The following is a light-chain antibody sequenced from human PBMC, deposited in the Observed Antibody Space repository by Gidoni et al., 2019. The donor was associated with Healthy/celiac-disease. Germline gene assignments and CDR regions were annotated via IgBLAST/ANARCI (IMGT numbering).Light chain of an antibody. Sequence: SSELTQDSAVSVALGQTVRITCQGDSLRSYYASWYQQKPGQAPVLVIYGKNNRPSGIPDRFSGSSSGNTASVTITGAQAEDEADYYCNSRDSSGNHYVFGTGTKVTVL. CDR1: SLRSYY. CDR2: GKN. CDR3: NSRDSSGNHYV. J-gene: IGLJ1*01. V-gene: IGLV3-19*01.